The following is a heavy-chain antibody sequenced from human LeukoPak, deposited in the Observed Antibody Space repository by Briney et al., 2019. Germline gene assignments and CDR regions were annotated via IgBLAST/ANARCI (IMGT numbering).Heavy chain of an antibody. J-gene: IGHJ4*02. D-gene: IGHD3-3*01. Sequence: GQSLKISCQGSVYSFSSYWIGWVRQMPGKGLEWMGIIYPGDSNTRYSPSFQGQVTMSADKSISTAYLQWSSLKASDTAMYYCAKYYEVSSSTEVGFDYWGQGTLVTVSS. CDR1: VYSFSSYW. CDR2: IYPGDSNT. V-gene: IGHV5-51*01. CDR3: AKYYEVSSSTEVGFDY.